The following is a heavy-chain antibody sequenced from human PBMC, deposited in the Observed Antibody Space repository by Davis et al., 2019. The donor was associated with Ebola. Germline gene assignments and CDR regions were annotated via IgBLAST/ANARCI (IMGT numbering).Heavy chain of an antibody. D-gene: IGHD3-3*01. CDR3: ARSGYLNWFDP. CDR2: IYPGDSDT. J-gene: IGHJ5*02. Sequence: GGSLRLSCKGSGYSSTSYWIGWVRQMPGKGLEWMGIIYPGDSDTRYSPSFQGQVTISADKSISTAYLQWSSLKASDTAMYYCARSGYLNWFDPWGQGTLVTVSS. CDR1: GYSSTSYW. V-gene: IGHV5-51*01.